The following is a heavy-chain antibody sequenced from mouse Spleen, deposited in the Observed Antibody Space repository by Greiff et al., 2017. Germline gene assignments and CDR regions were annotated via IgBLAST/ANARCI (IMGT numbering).Heavy chain of an antibody. Sequence: VKLMESGPSLVQPSQSLSITCTVSGFSLTSYGVHWVRQSPGKGLEWLGVIWRGGSTDYNAAFMSRLSITKDNSKSQVFFKMNSLQADDTAIYYCAKNSPTGTYYAMDYWGQGTSVTVSS. CDR3: AKNSPTGTYYAMDY. J-gene: IGHJ4*01. V-gene: IGHV2-5-1*01. CDR1: GFSLTSYG. D-gene: IGHD4-1*01. CDR2: IWRGGST.